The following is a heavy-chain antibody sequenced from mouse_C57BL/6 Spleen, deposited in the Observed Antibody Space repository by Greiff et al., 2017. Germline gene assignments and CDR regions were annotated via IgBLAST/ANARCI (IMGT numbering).Heavy chain of an antibody. D-gene: IGHD2-2*01. V-gene: IGHV1-54*01. CDR2: INPGSGGT. CDR1: GYAFTNYL. CDR3: ARSELGYDGFAY. J-gene: IGHJ3*01. Sequence: QVQLKQSGAELVRPGTSVKVSCKASGYAFTNYLIEWVKQRPGQGLEWIGVINPGSGGTNYNEKFKGKATLTADKSSNTSYMQLSSLTSEDSAVYFCARSELGYDGFAYWGQGTLVTVSA.